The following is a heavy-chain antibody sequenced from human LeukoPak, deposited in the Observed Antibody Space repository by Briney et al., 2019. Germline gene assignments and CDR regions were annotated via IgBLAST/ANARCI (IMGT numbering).Heavy chain of an antibody. J-gene: IGHJ4*02. Sequence: GASVKVSCKSSGYTFTSYGIIWVRQAPGQGLEWMGWISAYNGNTNDAQKVQGRVTMTTDTSTSTAYMELRSLRSDDTAVYYCARDRRTEGTPFDYWGQGTLVTVSS. CDR2: ISAYNGNT. CDR1: GYTFTSYG. D-gene: IGHD1-1*01. V-gene: IGHV1-18*01. CDR3: ARDRRTEGTPFDY.